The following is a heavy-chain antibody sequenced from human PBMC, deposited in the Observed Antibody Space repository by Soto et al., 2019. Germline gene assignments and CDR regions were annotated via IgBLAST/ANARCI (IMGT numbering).Heavy chain of an antibody. CDR1: GFTFSSYA. CDR2: ISGSGGST. Sequence: PGGSLRLSCAASGFTFSSYAMSWVRQAPGKGLEWVSAISGSGGSTYYADSVKGRFTISRDNSKNTLYLQMKSLRAEDTGVYYCAKGDHCRYDFCSGYYILYAWGKGTLVPVSS. J-gene: IGHJ5*02. D-gene: IGHD3-3*01. CDR3: AKGDHCRYDFCSGYYILYA. V-gene: IGHV3-23*01.